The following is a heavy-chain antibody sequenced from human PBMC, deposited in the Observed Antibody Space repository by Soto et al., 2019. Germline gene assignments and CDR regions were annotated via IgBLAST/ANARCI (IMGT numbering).Heavy chain of an antibody. Sequence: ASETLSLTCPVSGGSISRGSNFWGWIRQPPGKGLEWIGTIHYSGSTYYNPSLKSRLTISVDTSKNQFSLKLSSVTAADTAVYYCARYDYDNNIYSIDYWGQGTLVTVSS. D-gene: IGHD3-22*01. CDR1: GGSISRGSNF. CDR2: IHYSGST. J-gene: IGHJ4*02. V-gene: IGHV4-39*07. CDR3: ARYDYDNNIYSIDY.